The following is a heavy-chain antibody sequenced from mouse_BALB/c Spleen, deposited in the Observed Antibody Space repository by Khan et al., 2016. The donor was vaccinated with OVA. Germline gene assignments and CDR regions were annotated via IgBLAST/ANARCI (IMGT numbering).Heavy chain of an antibody. CDR1: GYTFSSYW. J-gene: IGHJ3*01. CDR3: ARGNYYGSSSWFGY. Sequence: VELVESGAELMKPGASVKISCKATGYTFSSYWIEWVKQRPGHGLEWIGEILPGSGRNNYNEKFKGKATFTADTSAHTAYMQLSNLTSDDSAVYYCARGNYYGSSSWFGYWGQGTLVTVSA. D-gene: IGHD1-1*01. V-gene: IGHV1-9*01. CDR2: ILPGSGRN.